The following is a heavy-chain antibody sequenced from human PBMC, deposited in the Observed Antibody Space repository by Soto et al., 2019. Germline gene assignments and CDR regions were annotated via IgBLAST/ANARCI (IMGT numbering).Heavy chain of an antibody. D-gene: IGHD2-2*01. J-gene: IGHJ4*02. V-gene: IGHV3-23*01. CDR1: GFTFSSYA. CDR3: AKARSSTSCYDCYFDY. CDR2: ISGSGGST. Sequence: PGGSLRLSCAASGFTFSSYAMSWVRQAPGKGLEWVSAISGSGGSTYYADSVKGRFTISRDNSKNTLYLQMNSLRAEDTAVYCCAKARSSTSCYDCYFDYWGQGTLVTVSS.